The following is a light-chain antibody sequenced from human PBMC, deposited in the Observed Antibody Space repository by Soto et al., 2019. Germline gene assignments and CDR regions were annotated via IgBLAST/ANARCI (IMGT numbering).Light chain of an antibody. V-gene: IGKV1-9*01. Sequence: QLTHSPSSLSASVGYRLTITCRASQDIGIYLAWYQQKPGKAPNLLIYAASSLQRGVPSRFSGSGSGTDFTLTIRSLQPEDFAVYYCQQRSNWVTFGGGTKVDIK. CDR3: QQRSNWVT. CDR1: QDIGIY. J-gene: IGKJ4*01. CDR2: AAS.